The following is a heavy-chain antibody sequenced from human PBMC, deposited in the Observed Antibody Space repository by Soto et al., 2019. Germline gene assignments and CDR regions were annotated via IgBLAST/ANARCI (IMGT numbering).Heavy chain of an antibody. V-gene: IGHV3-23*01. CDR1: GFTFSNYA. Sequence: PGGSLRLSCAASGFTFSNYAMTWVRQAPGKGLEWVSGISGSGGRTHYADSVKGRFTISRDNSQNTLFLQMTSLRAEDTVVYYCVKSRVPAASTPFDYWGQGVLVTVSS. D-gene: IGHD6-13*01. CDR2: ISGSGGRT. J-gene: IGHJ4*02. CDR3: VKSRVPAASTPFDY.